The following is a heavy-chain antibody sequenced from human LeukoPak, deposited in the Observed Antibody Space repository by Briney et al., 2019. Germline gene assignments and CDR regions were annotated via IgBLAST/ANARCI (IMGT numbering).Heavy chain of an antibody. J-gene: IGHJ4*02. D-gene: IGHD1-26*01. V-gene: IGHV3-21*01. Sequence: GGSLRLSCAASGFTLSSYEMNWVRQAPGKGLEWVSSISSRSTYIYYADSVKGRVTISRDNAKNSLYLQMNSLRAEDTAVYYCARVLSGCETTRCELDYWGQGTQVTVSS. CDR3: ARVLSGCETTRCELDY. CDR2: ISSRSTYI. CDR1: GFTLSSYE.